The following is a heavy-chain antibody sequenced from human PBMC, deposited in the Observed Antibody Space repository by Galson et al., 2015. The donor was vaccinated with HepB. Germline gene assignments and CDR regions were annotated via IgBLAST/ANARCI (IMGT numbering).Heavy chain of an antibody. D-gene: IGHD6-19*01. CDR1: GFTFSRYW. V-gene: IGHV3-7*03. J-gene: IGHJ4*02. CDR3: ARDPGVAMGGYFY. Sequence: SLRLSCAASGFTFSRYWMSWVRQAPGKGLEWVASIKQEGSEKFYVDSVKGRFTIARDNAKNTLFLQMNSLRAEDTAVYYCARDPGVAMGGYFYWGQGTLAIVSS. CDR2: IKQEGSEK.